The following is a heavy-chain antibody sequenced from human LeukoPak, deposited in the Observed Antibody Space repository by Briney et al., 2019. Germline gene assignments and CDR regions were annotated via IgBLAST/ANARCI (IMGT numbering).Heavy chain of an antibody. CDR3: ARRDLWVNY. Sequence: SETLSLTCTVSGGSISSYYWSWIRQPPGKGLEWIGSIYYSGSTYYNPSLKSRVTISVDTSKSQFSLKLSSVTAADTAVYYCARRDLWVNYWGQGTLVTVSS. J-gene: IGHJ4*02. CDR1: GGSISSYY. V-gene: IGHV4-39*01. D-gene: IGHD7-27*01. CDR2: IYYSGST.